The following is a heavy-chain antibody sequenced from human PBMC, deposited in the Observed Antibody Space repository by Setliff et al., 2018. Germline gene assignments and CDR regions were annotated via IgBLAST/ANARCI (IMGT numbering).Heavy chain of an antibody. CDR1: GGSISSSSYY. CDR3: ARALYDYDILTGPGYYFDY. Sequence: LSLTCTVSGGSISSSSYYWGWIRQPPGKGLEWIGSIYYSGSTYYNPSLKSRVTISVDTSKNQFSLKLSSVTAADTAVYYCARALYDYDILTGPGYYFDYWGQGTLVTVSS. V-gene: IGHV4-39*07. D-gene: IGHD3-9*01. J-gene: IGHJ4*02. CDR2: IYYSGST.